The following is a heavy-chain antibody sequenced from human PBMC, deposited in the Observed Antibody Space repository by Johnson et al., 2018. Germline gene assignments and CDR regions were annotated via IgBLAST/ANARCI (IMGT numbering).Heavy chain of an antibody. CDR3: IKELNPGGMDV. D-gene: IGHD3-10*01. J-gene: IGHJ6*02. CDR1: GFSFDDYA. Sequence: VQLVESEGGLVQPGRSLRLSCAASGFSFDDYALHWVRQVPGKGLEWVSGIFVHGGGPGYADSVKGRFTISRDPAKNSLFLQMNSLRVEDTALYHCIKELNPGGMDVWGRGTTVTVSS. V-gene: IGHV3-9*01. CDR2: IFVHGGGP.